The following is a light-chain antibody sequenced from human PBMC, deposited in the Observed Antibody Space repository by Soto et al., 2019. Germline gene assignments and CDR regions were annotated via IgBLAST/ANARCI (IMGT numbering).Light chain of an antibody. CDR3: QQCYSSRIT. Sequence: DIQMTQSPSSLSASVGDRVTITCRASQTISTYLNWYQQKPGKAPKLLIYTASSLQSGVPSRFSGSGSGTDFTLTISSLQPEDSAIYYCQQCYSSRITFGQGTRLEIK. J-gene: IGKJ5*01. V-gene: IGKV1-39*01. CDR2: TAS. CDR1: QTISTY.